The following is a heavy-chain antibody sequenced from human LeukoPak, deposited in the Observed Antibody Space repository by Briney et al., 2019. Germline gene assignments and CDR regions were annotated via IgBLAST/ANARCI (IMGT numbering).Heavy chain of an antibody. J-gene: IGHJ5*01. CDR3: ARSRRRNDSRHFIVPGGPGGRPFDS. Sequence: PSETLSLTCAVYGDSFSEYYWNWVRQTPGKGLEWLGAFFHSDSILYNPSLNGRLTKTSEISKNQFSLRLTSVTAADTAVYYCARSRRRNDSRHFIVPGGPGGRPFDSWGQGTQVIVST. D-gene: IGHD3-22*01. CDR2: FFHSDSI. CDR1: GDSFSEYY. V-gene: IGHV4-34*12.